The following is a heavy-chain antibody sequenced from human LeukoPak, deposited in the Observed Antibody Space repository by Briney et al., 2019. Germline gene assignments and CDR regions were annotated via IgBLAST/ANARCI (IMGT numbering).Heavy chain of an antibody. V-gene: IGHV1-2*02. Sequence: ASVKVSCKASGYTFTSYAMHWVRQAPGQGLEWMGWINPNSGGTNYAQKFQGRVTMTRDTSISTAYMELSRLRSDDTAVYYCARDQDTMVRGVIPNGAFDIWGQGTMVTVSS. CDR1: GYTFTSYA. CDR3: ARDQDTMVRGVIPNGAFDI. J-gene: IGHJ3*02. CDR2: INPNSGGT. D-gene: IGHD3-10*01.